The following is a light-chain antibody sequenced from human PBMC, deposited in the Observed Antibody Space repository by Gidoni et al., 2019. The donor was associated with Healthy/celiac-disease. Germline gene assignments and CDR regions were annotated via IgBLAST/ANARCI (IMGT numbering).Light chain of an antibody. CDR2: AAS. CDR3: QQSYSTLPII. Sequence: TQSPSSLSASVGDRVTITCRASQSISSYINGYQQKPGKAPKLLIYAASSLHSGVPSRFSGSGSGTAFTLTISRLQPEDFATYYCQQSYSTLPIIFVQGTRLEIK. V-gene: IGKV1-39*01. J-gene: IGKJ5*01. CDR1: QSISSY.